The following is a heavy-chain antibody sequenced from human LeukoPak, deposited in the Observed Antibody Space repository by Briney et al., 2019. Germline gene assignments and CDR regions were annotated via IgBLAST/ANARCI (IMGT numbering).Heavy chain of an antibody. D-gene: IGHD6-6*01. CDR3: ARGGAARPDY. J-gene: IGHJ4*02. Sequence: HTGGSLRLSCAASAFTLSNYGMNWVRQTPGKGLEWVSYISSSSSTKSYADSVKGRFTISRDNAKNSLYLQMSSLRAEDTAVYYCARGGAARPDYWGQGTLVTVSS. CDR2: ISSSSSTK. V-gene: IGHV3-48*01. CDR1: AFTLSNYG.